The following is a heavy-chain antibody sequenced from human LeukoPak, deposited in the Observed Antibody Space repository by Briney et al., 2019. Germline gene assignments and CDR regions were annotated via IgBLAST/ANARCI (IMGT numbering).Heavy chain of an antibody. Sequence: GGSLRLSCAASGFTFSSYWMTWVRQAPGKGLEWVANIKQDGSETYYVDSVKGRFTISRDNAKNSLCLQMNSLRAEDTAVYYCARDGLFWYVYWGQGTLVTVSS. CDR3: ARDGLFWYVY. D-gene: IGHD2-8*02. CDR1: GFTFSSYW. V-gene: IGHV3-7*01. J-gene: IGHJ4*02. CDR2: IKQDGSET.